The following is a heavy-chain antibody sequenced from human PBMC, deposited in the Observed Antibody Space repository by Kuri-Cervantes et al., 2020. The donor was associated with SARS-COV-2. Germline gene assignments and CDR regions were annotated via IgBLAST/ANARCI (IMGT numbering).Heavy chain of an antibody. CDR2: ISYDGSNK. CDR3: AKGLFCDFWCGYVSYYGKDV. J-gene: IGHJ6*02. CDR1: GFTFSSYA. Sequence: GGSLRLSCAASGFTFSSYAMHWVRQAPGKGLEWVAVISYDGSNKYYADSVKGRFTISRDNSKNTLYLQMNSLRAEDTAVYYCAKGLFCDFWCGYVSYYGKDVWGQGTTVTVSS. D-gene: IGHD3-3*01. V-gene: IGHV3-30*18.